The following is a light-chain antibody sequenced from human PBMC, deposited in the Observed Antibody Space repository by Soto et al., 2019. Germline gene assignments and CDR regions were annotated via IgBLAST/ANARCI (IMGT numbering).Light chain of an antibody. V-gene: IGKV3-15*01. CDR2: GAS. Sequence: EIVMTQSPGTLSVSPGERATLSCRASQSVSTNVAWYQQKPGQAPRLLIYGASTSATGVPARFSGSGSGTEFTLSISSLQSEDFAVYYYQKVTARRPWTFGQGTKVEIK. CDR3: QKVTARRPWT. CDR1: QSVSTN. J-gene: IGKJ1*01.